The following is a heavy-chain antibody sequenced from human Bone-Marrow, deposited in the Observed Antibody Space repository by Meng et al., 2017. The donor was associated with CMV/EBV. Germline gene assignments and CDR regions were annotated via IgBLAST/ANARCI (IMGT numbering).Heavy chain of an antibody. Sequence: GGSLRLSCTASGFTFGDYAMSWVRQAPGKGLEWVGFIRSKAYGGTTEYAASVKGRFTISRDDSKSIAYLQMNSLKTEDTAVYYCTREEYYDFWSGYPPSYWGQGTRVSGSS. V-gene: IGHV3-49*04. J-gene: IGHJ4*02. D-gene: IGHD3-3*01. CDR3: TREEYYDFWSGYPPSY. CDR2: IRSKAYGGTT. CDR1: GFTFGDYA.